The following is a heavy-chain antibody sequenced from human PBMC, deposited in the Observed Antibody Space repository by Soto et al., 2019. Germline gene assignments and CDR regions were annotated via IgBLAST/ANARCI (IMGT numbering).Heavy chain of an antibody. J-gene: IGHJ2*01. Sequence: ESVGGVVQPGRSLRLSCAASGFTFSSYGMHWVRQAPGKGLEWVAVIWYDGSNKYYADSVKGRFTISRDNSKNTLYLQMNSLRAEDTAVYYCAREGRDGYKAIDLWGRGTLVTVSS. CDR1: GFTFSSYG. V-gene: IGHV3-33*01. CDR2: IWYDGSNK. CDR3: AREGRDGYKAIDL. D-gene: IGHD5-12*01.